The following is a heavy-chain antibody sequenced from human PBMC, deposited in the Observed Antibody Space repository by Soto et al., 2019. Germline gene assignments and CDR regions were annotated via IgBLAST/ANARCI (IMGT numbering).Heavy chain of an antibody. CDR3: ASTYSTGWFGYYYYYGMDV. D-gene: IGHD6-19*01. CDR1: GGTISSYG. CDR2: IYYSGST. J-gene: IGHJ6*02. V-gene: IGHV4-59*01. Sequence: SETMLLTCTVSGGTISSYGWSWIRQTPGKGLEWIGYIYYSGSTNYNPSLKSRVTISVDTSKNQFSLKLSSVTAADTAVYYCASTYSTGWFGYYYYYGMDVWRQGTTDTVSS.